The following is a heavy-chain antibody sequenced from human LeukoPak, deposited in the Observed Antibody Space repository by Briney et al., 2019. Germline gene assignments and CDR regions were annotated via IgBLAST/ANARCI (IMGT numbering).Heavy chain of an antibody. V-gene: IGHV4-4*07. Sequence: PSETLSLTCTVSGDSINNYYWSWIRQSAGEGLEWLGRICTSGSTNYNPSLKSRVTMSVDTSKNQFSLKLSSVTAADTAVYYCAKASSGSYYYFDFWGQGTLVTVYS. CDR1: GDSINNYY. CDR2: ICTSGST. CDR3: AKASSGSYYYFDF. D-gene: IGHD1-26*01. J-gene: IGHJ4*02.